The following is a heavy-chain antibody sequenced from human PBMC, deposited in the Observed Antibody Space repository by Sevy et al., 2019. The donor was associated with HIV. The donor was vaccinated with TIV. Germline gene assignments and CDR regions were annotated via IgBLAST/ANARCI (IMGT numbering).Heavy chain of an antibody. J-gene: IGHJ5*02. D-gene: IGHD1-1*01. CDR3: ARLQPQGAYPFDL. CDR2: IHYSGNT. Sequence: SETLSLTCAVSGGSISGYYWSWIRQPPGNGLEFIGWIHYSGNTNYIPSLSSRVSMSVDTSRNQFSLKVHSLTAADTAVYYCARLQPQGAYPFDLWGQGTLVTVSS. CDR1: GGSISGYY. V-gene: IGHV4-59*12.